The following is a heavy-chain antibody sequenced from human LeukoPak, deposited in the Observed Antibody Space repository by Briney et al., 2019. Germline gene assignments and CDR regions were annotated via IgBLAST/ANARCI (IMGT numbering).Heavy chain of an antibody. V-gene: IGHV3-23*01. CDR1: GFTFSSYA. D-gene: IGHD2-15*01. CDR2: ISGSGGST. CDR3: ARTASSCSGGSCSYDY. J-gene: IGHJ4*02. Sequence: WGSLTLSCAASGFTFSSYAMSWVRHVPGQGREGVSAISGSGGSTYYADSVKGRFTISRDNSKNTLYLQMNSLRAEDTAVYYCARTASSCSGGSCSYDYWGQGTLVTVSS.